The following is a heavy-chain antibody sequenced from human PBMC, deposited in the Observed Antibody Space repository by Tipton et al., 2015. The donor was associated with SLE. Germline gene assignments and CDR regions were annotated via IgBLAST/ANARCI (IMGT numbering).Heavy chain of an antibody. V-gene: IGHV3-30*03. CDR2: ISSDGSNK. J-gene: IGHJ4*02. CDR3: ARLEWDLQGFDY. Sequence: RSLRLSCAASGFTFSSYSMNWVRQAPGKGLEWVAIISSDGSNKYYADSVKGRFTISRDNSENTVYLQMNSLRAEDTAVYYCARLEWDLQGFDYWGQGTLVTVSS. CDR1: GFTFSSYS. D-gene: IGHD1-26*01.